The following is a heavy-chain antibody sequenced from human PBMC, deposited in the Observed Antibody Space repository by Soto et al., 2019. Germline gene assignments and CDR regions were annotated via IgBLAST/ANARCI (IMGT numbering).Heavy chain of an antibody. D-gene: IGHD1-26*01. J-gene: IGHJ4*02. Sequence: EVQLVESGGGSVQPGESLRLSRSCSGFTFSNYWIHGFRQVPGKGRVWVPRIGGDRRTINYADTVRGRFIISIDNVKNTVHLQINRLSVEDTAVYYCGGLRVGVFEPLDNGGQGTLVSVSS. V-gene: IGHV3-74*01. CDR1: GFTFSNYW. CDR2: IGGDRRTI. CDR3: GGLRVGVFEPLDN.